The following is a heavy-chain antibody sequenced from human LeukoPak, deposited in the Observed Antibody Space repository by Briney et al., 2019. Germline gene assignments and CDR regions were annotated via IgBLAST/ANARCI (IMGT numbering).Heavy chain of an antibody. CDR3: AREEGTTWYSAFDI. J-gene: IGHJ3*02. Sequence: PSETLSLTCTVSGGSISSNYWSWIRQPAGKGLEWIGRISASGCTNYSPSLKSRVTMSVDTSKNQFSLKLSSVTAADTAVYCCAREEGTTWYSAFDIWGQGTMVTVSS. V-gene: IGHV4-4*07. CDR1: GGSISSNY. D-gene: IGHD6-13*01. CDR2: ISASGCT.